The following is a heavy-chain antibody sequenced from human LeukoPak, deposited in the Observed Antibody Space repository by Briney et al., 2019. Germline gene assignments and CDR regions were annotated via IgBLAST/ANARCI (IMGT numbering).Heavy chain of an antibody. J-gene: IGHJ5*02. CDR2: IYYSGST. CDR3: ARVCDYESGKYNWFDP. CDR1: GGSISSGGYY. D-gene: IGHD4-17*01. Sequence: SETLSLTCTVSGGSISSGGYYWSWIRQHPGKGLEWIGYIYYSGSTYYNPSLKSQVTISVDTSKNQFSLKLSSVTAADTAVYYCARVCDYESGKYNWFDPWGQGTLVTVSS. V-gene: IGHV4-31*01.